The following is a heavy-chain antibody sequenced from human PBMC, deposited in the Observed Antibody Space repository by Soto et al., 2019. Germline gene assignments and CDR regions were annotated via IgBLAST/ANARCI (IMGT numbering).Heavy chain of an antibody. J-gene: IGHJ5*02. CDR3: ARDAAGTGYSYGSWFDP. CDR2: IYYSGST. CDR1: GGSISSYY. V-gene: IGHV4-59*01. Sequence: SETLSLTCTVSGGSISSYYWSWIRQPPGKGLEWIGYIYYSGSTNYNPSLKSRVTISVDTSKNQFSLKLSSVTAADTAVYYCARDAAGTGYSYGSWFDPWGQGTLVTVSS. D-gene: IGHD5-18*01.